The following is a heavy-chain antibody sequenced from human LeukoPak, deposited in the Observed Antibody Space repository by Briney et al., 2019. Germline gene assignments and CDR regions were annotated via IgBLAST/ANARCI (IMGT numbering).Heavy chain of an antibody. CDR3: ARAGYDFFSYYYYYMDV. V-gene: IGHV1-18*01. J-gene: IGHJ6*03. CDR1: GYTFTSYD. D-gene: IGHD3-3*01. Sequence: ASVKVSCKASGYTFTSYDINWVRQAPGQGLEWMGWISAYNGNTNYAQKLQGRVTMTTDTSTSTAYMELRSLRSDDTAVYYCARAGYDFFSYYYYYMDVWGKGTTVTVSS. CDR2: ISAYNGNT.